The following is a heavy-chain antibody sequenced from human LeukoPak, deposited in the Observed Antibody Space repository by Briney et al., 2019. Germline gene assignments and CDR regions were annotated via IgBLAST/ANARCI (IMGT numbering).Heavy chain of an antibody. D-gene: IGHD3-10*01. CDR3: ARDGYYGSGRPFDY. J-gene: IGHJ4*02. V-gene: IGHV3-33*01. Sequence: GGSLRLSCAASGFNFNDSGMHWVRQAPGKGLEWVAVIWYDGSEKYYADSVKGRLTISRDNSKNTLYLQVNSLRADDTAVYYCARDGYYGSGRPFDYWGQGALVSVSS. CDR2: IWYDGSEK. CDR1: GFNFNDSG.